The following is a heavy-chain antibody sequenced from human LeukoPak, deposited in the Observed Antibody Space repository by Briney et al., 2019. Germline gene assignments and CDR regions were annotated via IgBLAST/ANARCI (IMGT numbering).Heavy chain of an antibody. CDR3: ARPGSSYYYDSSGYYSRWFDP. J-gene: IGHJ5*02. Sequence: SETLSLTCAVYGGSFSGYYWSWIRQPPGKGLEWIGEINHSGSTNYNPSLKSRVTISVDTSKNQFSLKLSSVTAADTAVYYCARPGSSYYYDSSGYYSRWFDPWGQGTLVTVPS. V-gene: IGHV4-34*01. CDR1: GGSFSGYY. D-gene: IGHD3-22*01. CDR2: INHSGST.